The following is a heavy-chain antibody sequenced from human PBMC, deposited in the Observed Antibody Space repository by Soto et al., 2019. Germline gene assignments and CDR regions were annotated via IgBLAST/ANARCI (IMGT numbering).Heavy chain of an antibody. Sequence: SRSITCPVSGGSISSGDYYRSWIRQPPGKGLEWIGYIYYSGSTYDNPSLKSRVTISVDTSKNQFSLKLSSVTAADTAVYYCARRASYYGSGNYNWFDLWGQGSMGTGS. D-gene: IGHD3-10*01. CDR1: GGSISSGDYY. V-gene: IGHV4-30-4*01. J-gene: IGHJ5*02. CDR2: IYYSGST. CDR3: ARRASYYGSGNYNWFDL.